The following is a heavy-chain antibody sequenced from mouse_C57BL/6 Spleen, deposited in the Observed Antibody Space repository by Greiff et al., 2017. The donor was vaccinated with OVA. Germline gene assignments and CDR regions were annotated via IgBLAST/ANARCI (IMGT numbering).Heavy chain of an antibody. V-gene: IGHV1-69*01. J-gene: IGHJ2*01. CDR3: ARGEVYDYDY. D-gene: IGHD2-4*01. CDR2: IDPSDSYT. Sequence: QVQLQQPGAELVMPGASVKLSCKASGYTFTSYWMHWVKQRPGQGLEWIGEIDPSDSYTNYNQKFKGKSTLTVDKSSSTAYMQLSSLTSEDSAVYYCARGEVYDYDYWGQGTTLTVSS. CDR1: GYTFTSYW.